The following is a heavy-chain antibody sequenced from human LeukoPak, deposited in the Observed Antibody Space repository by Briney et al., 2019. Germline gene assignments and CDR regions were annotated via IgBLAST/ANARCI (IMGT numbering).Heavy chain of an antibody. Sequence: GALRLSCAASGLTVSSNCMSWVRQAPGKGLEWVSFIYSGGNTYYADSVKGRFTISRDNSKNTVHLQMNSLRTEDTAMYYCARRAGDYSHPYDYWGQGTLVTVSS. J-gene: IGHJ4*02. CDR3: ARRAGDYSHPYDY. CDR1: GLTVSSNC. D-gene: IGHD3-22*01. CDR2: IYSGGNT. V-gene: IGHV3-53*01.